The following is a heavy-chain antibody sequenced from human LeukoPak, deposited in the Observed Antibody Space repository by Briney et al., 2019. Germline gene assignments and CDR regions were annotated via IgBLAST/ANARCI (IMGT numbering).Heavy chain of an antibody. CDR1: GLHFSGTP. D-gene: IGHD6-19*01. Sequence: PGGSLRLSCAASGLHFSGTPMSWVRPAPGKGLEWVSAISHDGMNAYYADSVKGRFTISRDNSKKTVSLEMSSLTAADTGVYYCAKDGAQYSSGPECDPRGQGALVTVSP. CDR2: ISHDGMNA. V-gene: IGHV3-23*01. CDR3: AKDGAQYSSGPECDP. J-gene: IGHJ5*02.